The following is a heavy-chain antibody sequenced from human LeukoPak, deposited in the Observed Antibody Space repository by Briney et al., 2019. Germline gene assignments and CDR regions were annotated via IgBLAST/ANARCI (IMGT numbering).Heavy chain of an antibody. V-gene: IGHV1-46*01. D-gene: IGHD6-19*01. J-gene: IGHJ6*03. Sequence: ASVKVSCKASGGTFSSYAISWVRQAPGQGLEWMGIINPSGGSTSYAQKFQGRVTMTRDMSTSTVYMELSSLRSEDTAVYYCARGRYSSGWAYYYYYYMDVWGKGTTVTVSS. CDR3: ARGRYSSGWAYYYYYYMDV. CDR1: GGTFSSYA. CDR2: INPSGGST.